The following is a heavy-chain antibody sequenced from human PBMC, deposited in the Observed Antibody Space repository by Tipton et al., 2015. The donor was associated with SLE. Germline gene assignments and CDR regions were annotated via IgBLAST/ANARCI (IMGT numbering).Heavy chain of an antibody. CDR3: VKGQEVAATNYYYYMDV. D-gene: IGHD6-19*01. CDR2: MYLSGST. V-gene: IGHV4-4*07. CDR1: GVSISTYY. J-gene: IGHJ6*03. Sequence: TLSLTCTVSGVSISTYYWAWIRQPAGKGLEWVGRMYLSGSTNYNPSLKSRVTISVDTSRSQISLRLNSVTAADTAIYYCVKGQEVAATNYYYYMDVWGKGTTVTVS.